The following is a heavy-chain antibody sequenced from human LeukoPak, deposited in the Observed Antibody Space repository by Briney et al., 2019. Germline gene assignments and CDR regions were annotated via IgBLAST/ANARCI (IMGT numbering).Heavy chain of an antibody. D-gene: IGHD6-19*01. J-gene: IGHJ4*02. Sequence: SETLSLTCTVSGGSISGYYWSWIRQPPGKGLEWIGYIRDSGRTNYNPSLKSRVTISVDTSKNQFSLKLSSVTAADTAVYYCASLSGWYSFDYWGQGTLVTVSS. CDR2: IRDSGRT. V-gene: IGHV4-4*08. CDR3: ASLSGWYSFDY. CDR1: GGSISGYY.